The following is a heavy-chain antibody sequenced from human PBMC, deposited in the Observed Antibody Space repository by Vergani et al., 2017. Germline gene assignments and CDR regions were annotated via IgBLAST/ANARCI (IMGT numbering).Heavy chain of an antibody. V-gene: IGHV5-51*01. CDR3: ARLYGRDSSGSKYFDY. CDR1: GYIFTNYW. J-gene: IGHJ4*02. CDR2: IHPADSDT. Sequence: EVQLVQSGAEVKKPGESLKISCQISGYIFTNYWICLLRQMPGKGLDWLGIIHPADSDTRYSPSFQGQVTISVDKSISTAYLQRSSLRASDSAMYYCARLYGRDSSGSKYFDYWGEGTLVTVSA. D-gene: IGHD3-22*01.